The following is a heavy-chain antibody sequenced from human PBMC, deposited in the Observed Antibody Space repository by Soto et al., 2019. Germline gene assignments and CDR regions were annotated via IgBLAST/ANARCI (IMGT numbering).Heavy chain of an antibody. D-gene: IGHD1-26*01. V-gene: IGHV4-39*01. Sequence: QLQLQESGPGLVKPSETLSLTCTVSGGSISSSSYYWGWIRQPTGKGLEWIGSIYYSGSTYYNPSLKSRVTISVDTSKNQFSLKLSSVTAADTAVYYCARRSRWELPYYFDYWGQGTLVTVSS. J-gene: IGHJ4*02. CDR3: ARRSRWELPYYFDY. CDR2: IYYSGST. CDR1: GGSISSSSYY.